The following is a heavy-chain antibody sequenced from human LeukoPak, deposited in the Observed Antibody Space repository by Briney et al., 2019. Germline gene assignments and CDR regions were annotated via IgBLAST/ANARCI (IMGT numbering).Heavy chain of an antibody. V-gene: IGHV4-59*12. CDR2: VHYSGST. D-gene: IGHD2-15*01. CDR3: ARGTLVAAEEDYFDY. CDR1: GVSIFSYY. Sequence: SETLSLTCSVSGVSIFSYYWNWIRQPPGKGLEWIGYVHYSGSTNYNPSLKSRVTISVDTSKSQFSLKLSSVTAADTAVYYCARGTLVAAEEDYFDYWGQGTLVTVSS. J-gene: IGHJ4*02.